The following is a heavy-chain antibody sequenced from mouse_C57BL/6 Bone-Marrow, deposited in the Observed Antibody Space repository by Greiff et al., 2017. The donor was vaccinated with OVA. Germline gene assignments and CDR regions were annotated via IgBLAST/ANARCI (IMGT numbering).Heavy chain of an antibody. CDR3: ARIHYDGSSPDY. CDR1: GYTFTSYW. Sequence: QVQLQQPGAELVKPGASVKMSCKASGYTFTSYWITWVKQRPGQGLEWIGDIYPGSGSTNYNEKFKSKATLTVDTSSSTAYMQLSSLTSEDSAVYYCARIHYDGSSPDYWGQGTTLTVSS. J-gene: IGHJ2*01. CDR2: IYPGSGST. V-gene: IGHV1-55*01. D-gene: IGHD1-1*01.